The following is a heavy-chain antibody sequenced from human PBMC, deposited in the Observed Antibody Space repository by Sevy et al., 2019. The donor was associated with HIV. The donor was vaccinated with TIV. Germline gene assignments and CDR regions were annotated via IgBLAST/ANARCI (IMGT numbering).Heavy chain of an antibody. D-gene: IGHD3-16*01. J-gene: IGHJ6*02. CDR2: INQHGSEK. CDR1: TFTFNDYW. CDR3: ARWGGGLDV. Sequence: GGSLRLSCAASTFTFNDYWMYWVRQAPGMGLEWVANINQHGSEKYFVDSVKGRFTISRDNAKNSLYLKMNSLRAEDTGVYYWARWGGGLDVWGQRTTVTVSS. V-gene: IGHV3-7*03.